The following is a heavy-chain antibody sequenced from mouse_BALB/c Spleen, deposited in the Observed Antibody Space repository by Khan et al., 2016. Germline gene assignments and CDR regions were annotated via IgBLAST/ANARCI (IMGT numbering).Heavy chain of an antibody. V-gene: IGHV14-3*02. D-gene: IGHD2-4*01. J-gene: IGHJ3*01. Sequence: VQLQQSGAELVKPGASVKLSCTASGFNITDTYMHWVKQRPEQGLEWIGRIDPANGNTKYDPKFQGKATITADTSSNTAYLQLSTLTTEDTAVYYSARTPDDDDVGFDYWGQGTLVTVSA. CDR3: ARTPDDDDVGFDY. CDR1: GFNITDTY. CDR2: IDPANGNT.